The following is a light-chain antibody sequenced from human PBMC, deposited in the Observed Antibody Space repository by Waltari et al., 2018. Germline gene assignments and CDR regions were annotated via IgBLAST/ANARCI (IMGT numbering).Light chain of an antibody. CDR3: QQYNSYPPT. J-gene: IGKJ4*01. CDR2: VAS. CDR1: QSISNW. Sequence: DIQMAQSPSTLSASVGDRVTITCRASQSISNWLTWYQQKPGKAPKVTIYVASNLKSGVPSRFSGSGSGTEFTLTIINLQPDDFGIYYCQQYNSYPPTFGGGTKVEIK. V-gene: IGKV1-5*03.